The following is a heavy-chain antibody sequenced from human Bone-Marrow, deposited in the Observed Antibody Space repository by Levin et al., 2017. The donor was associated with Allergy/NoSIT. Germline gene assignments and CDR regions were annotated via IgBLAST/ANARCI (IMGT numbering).Heavy chain of an antibody. CDR1: GLTVSNNY. V-gene: IGHV3-53*01. D-gene: IGHD1-26*01. CDR2: IYSDGST. CDR3: ARGVGATGPRN. J-gene: IGHJ4*02. Sequence: PGGSLRLSCAASGLTVSNNYMSWVRQAPGKGLEWVSVIYSDGSTYYADSVKGRFTISRDNSKNTLYIQMNSLRAEDTAVYYCARGVGATGPRNWGQGTLVTVSS.